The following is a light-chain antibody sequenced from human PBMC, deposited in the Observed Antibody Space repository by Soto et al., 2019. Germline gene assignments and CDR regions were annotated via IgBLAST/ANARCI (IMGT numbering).Light chain of an antibody. V-gene: IGKV1-5*01. J-gene: IGKJ1*01. CDR1: QSIGSW. CDR2: DAS. CDR3: QQYGSSGT. Sequence: IQMTQSPSTLSASVGDRVTITCRASQSIGSWLAWYQQKPGKAPKLLIYDASSLASGVPSRFSGSGSGTEFILTISRLEPEDFAVYYCQQYGSSGTFGQGTNVDI.